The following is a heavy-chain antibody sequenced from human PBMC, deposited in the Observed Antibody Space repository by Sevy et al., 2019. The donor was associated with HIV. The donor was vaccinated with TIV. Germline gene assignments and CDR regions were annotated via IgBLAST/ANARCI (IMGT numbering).Heavy chain of an antibody. D-gene: IGHD1-20*01. CDR3: ARGDGIAESAFDF. Sequence: ASVKVSCKASGYTFTGYYMHWVRLAPGQGLEWMGWINPNSGGTNYAQKFQGWVTMTRDTSISTAYMELSRLRSDDTVVYYCARGDGIAESAFDFWGQGTMVIVSS. CDR1: GYTFTGYY. CDR2: INPNSGGT. V-gene: IGHV1-2*04. J-gene: IGHJ3*01.